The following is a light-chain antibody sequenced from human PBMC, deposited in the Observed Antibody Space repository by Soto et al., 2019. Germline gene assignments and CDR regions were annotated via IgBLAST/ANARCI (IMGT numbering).Light chain of an antibody. J-gene: IGKJ2*01. V-gene: IGKV3-15*01. CDR2: GAS. CDR3: QQYNNLPAYT. CDR1: QSVSSN. Sequence: EIVMTQSPATLSVSPGERATLSCRASQSVSSNLAWYQQKPGQAPRLLIYGASTRATGIPARFSGSGSGTEFTLTISRLQSEDFAGYYCQQYNNLPAYTFGQGTKLEIK.